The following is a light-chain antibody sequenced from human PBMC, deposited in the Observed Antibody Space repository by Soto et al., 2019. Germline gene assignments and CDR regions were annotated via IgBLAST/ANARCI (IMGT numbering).Light chain of an antibody. J-gene: IGLJ3*02. CDR2: DVS. CDR1: SSDVGGYNL. V-gene: IGLV2-11*01. CDR3: CAYAGSSLWV. Sequence: QSALTQPRSVSESPGQSVTISCTGTSSDVGGYNLVSWYQQHPGKAPKLVIYDVSKWPSGVPGRVFGSKSGNTASLTISGLQAEDEADYCCAYAGSSLWVFGGGTKLTVL.